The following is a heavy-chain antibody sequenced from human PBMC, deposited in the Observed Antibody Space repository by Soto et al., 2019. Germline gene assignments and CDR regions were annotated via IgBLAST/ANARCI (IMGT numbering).Heavy chain of an antibody. CDR1: GFSLSTSGAA. CDR3: AHRATMTIFGLIIDNGIWFDP. Sequence: QINLIESGPTLVNPTQTLTLTCTFSGFSLSTSGAAVGWVRQPPGRALEWLALIYWDGDKRYNASLGNRLTITNDTSLNRLVHPLANVDPADTATYYCAHRATMTIFGLIIDNGIWFDPWGQGTRVIVSS. D-gene: IGHD3-3*01. J-gene: IGHJ5*02. CDR2: IYWDGDK. V-gene: IGHV2-5*02.